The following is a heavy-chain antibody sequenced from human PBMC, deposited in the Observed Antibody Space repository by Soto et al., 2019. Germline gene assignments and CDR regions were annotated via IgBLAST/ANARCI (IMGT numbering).Heavy chain of an antibody. CDR1: GGSFRGYY. J-gene: IGHJ6*03. D-gene: IGHD3-16*01. V-gene: IGHV4-34*01. CDR2: INHSGST. Sequence: SETLSLTCAVSGGSFRGYYWGWIRQPPGKGLEVIGEINHSGSTTYNPSLKSRVTISVDTSKNQLSLKLSSVTAADTAVYYCARGVDPYYDYIWGSYNYYMDVWGKGTTVTVSS. CDR3: ARGVDPYYDYIWGSYNYYMDV.